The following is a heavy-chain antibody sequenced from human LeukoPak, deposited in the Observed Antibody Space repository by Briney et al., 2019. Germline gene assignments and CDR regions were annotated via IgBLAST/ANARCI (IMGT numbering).Heavy chain of an antibody. CDR3: ARDRGSGYYYEGAFDI. CDR2: IYTSGST. J-gene: IGHJ3*02. Sequence: TLSLTCTVSGGSISSGSYYWSWIRRPAGKGLEWIGRIYTSGSTNYNPSLKSRVTISVDASKNQFSLKLSSVTAADTAVYYCARDRGSGYYYEGAFDIWGQGTMVTVSS. CDR1: GGSISSGSYY. V-gene: IGHV4-61*02. D-gene: IGHD3-22*01.